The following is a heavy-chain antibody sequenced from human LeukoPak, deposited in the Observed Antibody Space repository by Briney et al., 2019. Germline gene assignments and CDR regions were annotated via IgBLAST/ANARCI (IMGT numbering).Heavy chain of an antibody. Sequence: HPGGSLRLSCAASGFTVSSNYMSWVRQAPGKGLEWVSVIYSGGSTYYADSVKGRFTISRDNSKNTLYLQMNSLRVEDTAVYYCAREIYCSASSCTGGVFYIWGQGTMVTVSS. CDR2: IYSGGST. V-gene: IGHV3-53*01. J-gene: IGHJ3*02. D-gene: IGHD2-15*01. CDR3: AREIYCSASSCTGGVFYI. CDR1: GFTVSSNY.